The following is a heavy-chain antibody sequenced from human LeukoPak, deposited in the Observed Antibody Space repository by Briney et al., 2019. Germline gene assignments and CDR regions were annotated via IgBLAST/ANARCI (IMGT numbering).Heavy chain of an antibody. CDR3: ARGDFWSGYLHDY. V-gene: IGHV4-59*01. Sequence: SETLSLTCTVSGGSISSYYWSWIRQPPGKGLEWIGYIYYSGSTNYNPSLKSRVTISVDTSKNQFSLKLISVTAADTAVYYCARGDFWSGYLHDYWGQGTLVTVSS. CDR1: GGSISSYY. CDR2: IYYSGST. D-gene: IGHD3-3*01. J-gene: IGHJ4*02.